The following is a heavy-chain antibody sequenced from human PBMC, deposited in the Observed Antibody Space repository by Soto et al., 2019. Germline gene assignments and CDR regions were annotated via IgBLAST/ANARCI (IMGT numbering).Heavy chain of an antibody. CDR3: ARGNQRWLQLWYFDL. D-gene: IGHD5-12*01. CDR1: GGTFSNYP. V-gene: IGHV1-69*12. CDR2: IIPIFGTV. J-gene: IGHJ2*01. Sequence: QVQLVQSGAEVKKPGSSVKVSCKASGGTFSNYPISWVRQAPGQGLEWMGGIIPIFGTVNYAQKFQGRVTITADESTSTVYMELSSLRSEDTAVYYCARGNQRWLQLWYFDLWGRVTLVTVSS.